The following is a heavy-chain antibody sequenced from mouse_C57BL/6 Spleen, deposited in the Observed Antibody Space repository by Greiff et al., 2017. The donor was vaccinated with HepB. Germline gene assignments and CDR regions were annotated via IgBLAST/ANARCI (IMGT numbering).Heavy chain of an antibody. CDR2: ISDGGSYT. D-gene: IGHD1-1*01. Sequence: EVKLVESGGGLVKPGGSLKLSCAASGFTFSSYAMSWVRQTPETRLEWVATISDGGSYTYYPDNVKGRFTISRDNAKNNLYLQMSHLKSEDTAMYNCARVLFSTTVVGAMDYWGQGTSVTVSS. CDR1: GFTFSSYA. V-gene: IGHV5-4*03. CDR3: ARVLFSTTVVGAMDY. J-gene: IGHJ4*01.